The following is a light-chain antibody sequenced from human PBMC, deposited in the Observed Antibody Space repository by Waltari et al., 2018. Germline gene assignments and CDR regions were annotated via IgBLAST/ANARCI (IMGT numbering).Light chain of an antibody. J-gene: IGKJ1*01. V-gene: IGKV3-11*01. CDR3: YQRSNWPPT. Sequence: EFLLTQSPAPLSLSPGESATLSCRASQGVSDYLAWYQQKPGQVPRLLIYDASRRATGIPARFSGSGSGTDFTLTISNLEPEDFAVYYCYQRSNWPPTFGQGTTVEFK. CDR2: DAS. CDR1: QGVSDY.